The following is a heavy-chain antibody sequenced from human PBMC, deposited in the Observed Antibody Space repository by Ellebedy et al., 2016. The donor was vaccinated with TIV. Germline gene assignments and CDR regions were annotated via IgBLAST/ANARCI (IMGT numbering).Heavy chain of an antibody. CDR2: VTHSGGT. CDR3: ARGIPQAWELLAT. J-gene: IGHJ5*02. Sequence: GSLRLSXAVYSGSFSGYFWTWIRQSPGKGLEWMGEVTHSGGTNYNPSLQSPVIISLDTSKCQFSLQLSSVTAADTAVYYCARGIPQAWELLATWGQGTLVTVSS. CDR1: SGSFSGYF. D-gene: IGHD1-26*01. V-gene: IGHV4-34*01.